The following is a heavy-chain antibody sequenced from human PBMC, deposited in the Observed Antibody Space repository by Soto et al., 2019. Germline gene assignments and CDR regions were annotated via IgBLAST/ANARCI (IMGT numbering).Heavy chain of an antibody. Sequence: PGGSLRLSCTASGFTFGDYAMSWFRQAPVKGREWVGFIRSKAYGGTTEYAASVKGRFTISRDDSKSIAYLQMNSLKTEDTAVDYCTRPLYLATYYDYVFWFDPWGKGTLVT. CDR3: TRPLYLATYYDYVFWFDP. V-gene: IGHV3-49*03. CDR2: IRSKAYGGTT. CDR1: GFTFGDYA. D-gene: IGHD3-16*01. J-gene: IGHJ5*02.